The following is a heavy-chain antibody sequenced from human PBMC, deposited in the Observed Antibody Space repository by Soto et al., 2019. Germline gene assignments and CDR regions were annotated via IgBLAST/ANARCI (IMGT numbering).Heavy chain of an antibody. V-gene: IGHV3-30*18. CDR1: GFTFSSYG. J-gene: IGHJ4*02. Sequence: QVQLVESGGGLVQPGRSLRLSCAASGFTFSSYGMHWVRQAPGKGLEWVAVISYDGSNKYYADSVKGRFTISRDNSKNTLYLQMNSLRAEDTAVYYCAKEVRRYYDSSGYGDYWGQGTLVTVSS. CDR2: ISYDGSNK. D-gene: IGHD3-22*01. CDR3: AKEVRRYYDSSGYGDY.